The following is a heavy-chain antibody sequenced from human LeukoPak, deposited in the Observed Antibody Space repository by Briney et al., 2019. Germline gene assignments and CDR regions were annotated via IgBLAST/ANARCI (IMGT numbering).Heavy chain of an antibody. CDR1: GFTFSSYS. V-gene: IGHV3-48*02. D-gene: IGHD3-22*01. CDR3: ARDITPYYDSSGYYLGPFDY. CDR2: ISSSSSTI. J-gene: IGHJ4*02. Sequence: GGSLRLSCAASGFTFSSYSMNWVRQAPGKGLEWVSYISSSSSTIYYADSVKGRFTISRDNAKNSLYLQMNSLRDEDTAVYYCARDITPYYDSSGYYLGPFDYWGQGTLVTVSS.